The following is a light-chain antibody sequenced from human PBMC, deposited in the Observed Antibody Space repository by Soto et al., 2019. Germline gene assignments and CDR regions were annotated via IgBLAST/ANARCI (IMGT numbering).Light chain of an antibody. CDR3: QQYDNFLT. J-gene: IGKJ4*02. CDR1: QDISNY. V-gene: IGKV1-33*01. Sequence: DIQMTQSPSSLPASVGDRVTITCQASQDISNYLNWYQQKPGKAPKLLICDASNLETGVPSRFSGSGSGTDFTFTISSLQPEDIATYYCQQYDNFLTFGGGTKVEIK. CDR2: DAS.